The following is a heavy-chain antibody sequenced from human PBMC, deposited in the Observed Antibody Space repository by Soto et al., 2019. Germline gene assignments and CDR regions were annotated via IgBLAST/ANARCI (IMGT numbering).Heavy chain of an antibody. CDR1: GFTFSSYA. J-gene: IGHJ4*02. CDR3: ARTYVVPIIDY. Sequence: QVQLVESGGGVVQPGRSLRLSCAASGFTFSSYAMHWVRQAPGKGLEWVAVISYDGSNKYYADSVKGRFTISRDNSKNTLYLQMNSLRAEDTAVYYCARTYVVPIIDYWGQGTLVTVSS. CDR2: ISYDGSNK. D-gene: IGHD6-6*01. V-gene: IGHV3-30-3*01.